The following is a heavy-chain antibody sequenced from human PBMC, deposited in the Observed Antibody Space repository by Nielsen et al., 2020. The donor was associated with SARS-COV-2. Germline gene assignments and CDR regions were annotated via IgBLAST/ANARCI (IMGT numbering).Heavy chain of an antibody. V-gene: IGHV3-30*18. CDR1: GFTFSSYG. CDR2: ISYDGSNK. D-gene: IGHD3-9*01. J-gene: IGHJ6*02. Sequence: GGSLRLSCAASGFTFSSYGMHWVRQAPGKGLEWVAVISYDGSNKYYADSVKGRFTISRDNSNNTLYLQMNSLRAEDTAVYYCAKDGIRYYDILTGYYPGYYYYGMDVWGQGTTVTVSS. CDR3: AKDGIRYYDILTGYYPGYYYYGMDV.